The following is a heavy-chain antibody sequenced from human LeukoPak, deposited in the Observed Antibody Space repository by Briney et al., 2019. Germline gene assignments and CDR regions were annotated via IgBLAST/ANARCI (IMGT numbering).Heavy chain of an antibody. CDR2: ISYDGSNK. V-gene: IGHV3-30*03. Sequence: GRSLRLSCAASGFPFSSYGMHWVRQAPGKGLEWVAVISYDGSNKYYADSVKGRFTISGDNSKNTLYLQMNSLRAEDTAVYYCAREGAYSSSWYQDLFDYWGQGTLVTVSS. D-gene: IGHD6-13*01. CDR1: GFPFSSYG. J-gene: IGHJ4*02. CDR3: AREGAYSSSWYQDLFDY.